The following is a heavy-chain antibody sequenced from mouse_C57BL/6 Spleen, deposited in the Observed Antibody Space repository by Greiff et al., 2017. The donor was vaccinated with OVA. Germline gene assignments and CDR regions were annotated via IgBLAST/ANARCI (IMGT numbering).Heavy chain of an antibody. CDR3: ASHYLYAMDY. CDR1: GYAFSSSW. CDR2: IYPGDGAT. V-gene: IGHV1-82*01. J-gene: IGHJ4*01. D-gene: IGHD1-2*01. Sequence: QVQLQQSGPELVKPGASVKISCKASGYAFSSSWMNWVKQRPGKGLEWIGRIYPGDGATNYNGTFKGKATLTADKSSSTAYMQLSSLTSEDAAVYFCASHYLYAMDYWGQGTSVTVSS.